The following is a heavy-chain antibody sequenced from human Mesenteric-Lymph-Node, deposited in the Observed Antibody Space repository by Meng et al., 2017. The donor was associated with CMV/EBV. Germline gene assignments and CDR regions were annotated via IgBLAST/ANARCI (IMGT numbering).Heavy chain of an antibody. Sequence: SETLSLTCAVYGGSFSGYYWSWIRQPPGKGLEWIGEINHSGSTNYNPSLKSRVTISVDTSKNQFSLKLSSVTAADTAVYYCASSSWYRGAFDIWGQGTMVTVSS. CDR1: GGSFSGYY. CDR3: ASSSWYRGAFDI. CDR2: INHSGST. D-gene: IGHD6-13*01. J-gene: IGHJ3*02. V-gene: IGHV4-34*01.